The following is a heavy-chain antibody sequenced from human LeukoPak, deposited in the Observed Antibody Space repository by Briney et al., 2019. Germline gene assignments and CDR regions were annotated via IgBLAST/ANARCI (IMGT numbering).Heavy chain of an antibody. Sequence: SETLSLACTVSGGSISSYYWSWIRQPPGKGLEWIGYIYYSGSTNYNPSLKSRVTISIDTSKNQFSLKLSSVTATDTAVFYCARDPYGDYGQYFDYWGQGTLVTVSS. V-gene: IGHV4-59*08. D-gene: IGHD4-17*01. J-gene: IGHJ4*02. CDR1: GGSISSYY. CDR3: ARDPYGDYGQYFDY. CDR2: IYYSGST.